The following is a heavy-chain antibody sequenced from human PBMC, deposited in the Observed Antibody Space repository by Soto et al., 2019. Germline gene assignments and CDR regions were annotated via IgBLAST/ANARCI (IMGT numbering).Heavy chain of an antibody. D-gene: IGHD2-21*02. CDR2: ISGSGANT. Sequence: PGGSLRLSCAASGFSISSDAMSWVRQAPGKGLEWVSGISGSGANTNYADSVKGRFAISIGNSKNTLYLQMSSLRAEDTAVYYCAKRQSGNFGTFDSWGQGTAVTVSS. V-gene: IGHV3-23*01. CDR1: GFSISSDA. J-gene: IGHJ4*03. CDR3: AKRQSGNFGTFDS.